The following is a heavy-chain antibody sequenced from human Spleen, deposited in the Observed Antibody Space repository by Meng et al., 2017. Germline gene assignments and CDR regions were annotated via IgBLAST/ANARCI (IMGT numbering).Heavy chain of an antibody. J-gene: IGHJ5*02. CDR2: TNHRGST. D-gene: IGHD2-15*01. CDR3: ACSGSSCYSLLVSPP. Sequence: QVQLRESGPALLKPSATLSLTCAVPGASLSTHYWGWIRQSPGKGLQWIGETNHRGSTKYNPSLKSRVTISVDTSKNQFSLKLTSVTAADSAVYYCACSGSSCYSLLVSPPWGQGTLVTVSS. CDR1: GASLSTHY. V-gene: IGHV4-34*01.